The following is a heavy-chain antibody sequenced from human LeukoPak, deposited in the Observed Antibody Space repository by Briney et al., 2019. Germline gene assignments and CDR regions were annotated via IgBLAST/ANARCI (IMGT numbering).Heavy chain of an antibody. D-gene: IGHD6-6*01. J-gene: IGHJ3*02. V-gene: IGHV4-34*01. CDR3: ARGLGRRRIIKVAARAFDI. CDR2: INHSGST. CDR1: GGSFSGYY. Sequence: SETLSLTCAVYGGSFSGYYWSWIRQPPGKELEWIGEINHSGSTNYNPSLKSRVTISVDTSKNQFSLKLSSVTAADTAVYYCARGLGRRRIIKVAARAFDIWGQGTMVTVSS.